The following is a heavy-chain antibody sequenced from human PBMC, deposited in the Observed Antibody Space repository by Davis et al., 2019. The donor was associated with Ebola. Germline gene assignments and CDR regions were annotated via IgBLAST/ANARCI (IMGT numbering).Heavy chain of an antibody. CDR3: ARLQLHYYDSSGYSITAEYFQH. J-gene: IGHJ1*01. CDR1: GFSLSTSGMC. CDR2: IYYSGST. Sequence: SGPTLVKPTQTLTLTCTFSGFSLSTSGMCVSWIRQPPGKGLEWIGYIYYSGSTNYNPSLKSRVTISVDTSKNQFSLKLSSVTAADTAVYYCARLQLHYYDSSGYSITAEYFQHWGQGTLVTVSS. V-gene: IGHV4-61*08. D-gene: IGHD3-22*01.